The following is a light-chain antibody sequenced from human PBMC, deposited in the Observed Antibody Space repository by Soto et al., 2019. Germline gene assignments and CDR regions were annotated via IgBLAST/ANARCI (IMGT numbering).Light chain of an antibody. CDR2: DVS. Sequence: QSALTQPASVSGSPGQSITIXCTGTSSDVGGYNYVSWYQQHPGKAPKLMIYDVSNRPSGVSNRFSGSKSGNTASLTISGLQAEDEADYYCSSYTSSSTLFGTGTKLTVL. CDR3: SSYTSSSTL. V-gene: IGLV2-14*01. J-gene: IGLJ1*01. CDR1: SSDVGGYNY.